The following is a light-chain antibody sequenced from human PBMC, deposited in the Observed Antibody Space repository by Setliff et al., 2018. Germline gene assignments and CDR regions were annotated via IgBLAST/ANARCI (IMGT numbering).Light chain of an antibody. J-gene: IGLJ1*01. V-gene: IGLV2-14*03. CDR3: CSYVRGSAYV. CDR2: AVT. CDR1: SNDVGGYNY. Sequence: QSVLTQPASVSGSFGQSITISCTGTSNDVGGYNYVSWYKQHPGEAPQLMIYAVTKRPSGVSNRFSGSKSGKAASLTISGLQAEDEADYYCCSYVRGSAYVFGTGTKVTVL.